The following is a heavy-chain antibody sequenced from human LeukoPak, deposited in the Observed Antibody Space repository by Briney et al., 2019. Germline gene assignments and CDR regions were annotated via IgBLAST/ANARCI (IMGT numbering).Heavy chain of an antibody. CDR2: ISYDGSNK. V-gene: IGHV3-30-3*01. CDR3: ARGVYSSNNWFDP. D-gene: IGHD5-18*01. CDR1: GFTFSCYA. J-gene: IGHJ5*02. Sequence: QSGGSLRHPCGASGFTFSCYAMVWVRQAPGKGVEGVAVISYDGSNKYYAASVKGRFTISRDNSKNTLYLQMNSLRAEDTAVYYCARGVYSSNNWFDPWGQGTLVTVSS.